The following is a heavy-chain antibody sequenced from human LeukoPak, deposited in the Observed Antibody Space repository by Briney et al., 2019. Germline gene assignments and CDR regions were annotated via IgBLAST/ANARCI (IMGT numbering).Heavy chain of an antibody. CDR3: ARTCSSTSCYNY. V-gene: IGHV3-7*03. CDR2: IKQDGSEK. Sequence: GGSLRLSCAASGSTFSSYWMSWVRQAPGKGLEWVANIKQDGSEKYYVDSVKGRFTISRDNAKNSLYLQMNSLRAEDTAVYYCARTCSSTSCYNYWGQGTLVTVSS. J-gene: IGHJ4*02. CDR1: GSTFSSYW. D-gene: IGHD2-2*02.